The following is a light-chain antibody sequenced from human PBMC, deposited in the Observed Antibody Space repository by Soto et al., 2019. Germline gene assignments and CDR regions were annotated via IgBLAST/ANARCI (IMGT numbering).Light chain of an antibody. J-gene: IGLJ2*01. CDR3: CSYAGSNNLV. CDR1: SSDIGNYNL. CDR2: EGI. V-gene: IGLV2-23*01. Sequence: QSALTQPASVSGSPGQSITISCAGTSSDIGNYNLVSWYQVYPGKVPKLIIYEGIRRPSGVSNRFSGSKSGNTASLIISGLQGEDEADYYCCSYAGSNNLVFGGGTKLTVL.